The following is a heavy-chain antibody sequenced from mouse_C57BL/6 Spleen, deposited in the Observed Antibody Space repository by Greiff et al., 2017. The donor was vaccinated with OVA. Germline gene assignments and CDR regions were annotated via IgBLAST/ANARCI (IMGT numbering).Heavy chain of an antibody. CDR2: ILPGRGST. CDR3: ARSYDYFWYFDV. CDR1: GYTFTGYW. J-gene: IGHJ1*03. V-gene: IGHV1-9*01. D-gene: IGHD2-4*01. Sequence: VQLQQSGAELMKPGASVKLSCKATGYTFTGYWIEWVKQRPGHGLEWIGEILPGRGSTNYNEKFKGKATFTADTSSNTAYMQLSSLTTEDSAIYYCARSYDYFWYFDVWGTGTTVTVSS.